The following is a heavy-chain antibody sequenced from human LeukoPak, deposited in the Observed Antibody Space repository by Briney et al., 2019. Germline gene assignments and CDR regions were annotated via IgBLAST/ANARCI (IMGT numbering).Heavy chain of an antibody. CDR3: ARGAGAINWFDP. CDR1: GGSISSSSYY. J-gene: IGHJ5*02. CDR2: IYYSGST. Sequence: SETLSLTCTVSGGSISSSSYYWGWIRQPPGKGLEWIGSIYYSGSTDYNPSLKSRVTISVDTSKNQFSLKLSSVTAADTAVYYCARGAGAINWFDPWGQGTLVTVSS. D-gene: IGHD1-26*01. V-gene: IGHV4-39*01.